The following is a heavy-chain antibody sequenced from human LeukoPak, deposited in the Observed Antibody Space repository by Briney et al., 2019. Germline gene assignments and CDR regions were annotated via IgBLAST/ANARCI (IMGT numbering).Heavy chain of an antibody. CDR1: GFTFSSYG. CDR3: AKDGPSMDV. J-gene: IGHJ6*02. CDR2: ISYDGSNK. Sequence: GSLRLSCAASGFTFSSYGMHWVRQAPGKGLEWVAVISYDGSNKYYADSVKGRFTISRDNSKNTLYLQMNSLRAEDTAVYYCAKDGPSMDVWGQGTTVTVSS. V-gene: IGHV3-30*18.